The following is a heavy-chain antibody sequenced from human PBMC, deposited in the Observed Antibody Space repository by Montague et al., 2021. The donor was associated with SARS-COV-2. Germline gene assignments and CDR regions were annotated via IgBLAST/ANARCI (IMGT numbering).Heavy chain of an antibody. CDR2: IFTSGNT. CDR1: DGSITSDNYY. V-gene: IGHV4-61*02. CDR3: AEVRFNAWHYFDY. Sequence: TLSLTCTVSDGSITSDNYYWSWIRQPAGKGLEWIGRIFTSGNTDYNPSLTGRVTLSLDTSESQFSLKLNSVTAADTAIYYCAEVRFNAWHYFDYWGPGILVTVSS. J-gene: IGHJ4*02. D-gene: IGHD3-16*01.